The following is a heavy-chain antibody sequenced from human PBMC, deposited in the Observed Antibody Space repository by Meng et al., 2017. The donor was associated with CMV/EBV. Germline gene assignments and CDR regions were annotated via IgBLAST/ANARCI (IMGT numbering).Heavy chain of an antibody. J-gene: IGHJ5*02. CDR3: ARGAVVVPAAIVSDWFDP. CDR2: LPPNSGGT. V-gene: IGHV1-2*02. CDR1: GYTFTGSY. Sequence: ASVKVSCKASGYTFTGSYLHWVRQAPGQGLEWMGWLPPNSGGTNSAQPFQGRVTMTRDTSISTAYMELSRLRSDDTAVYYCARGAVVVPAAIVSDWFDPWGQGTLVTVSS. D-gene: IGHD2-2*02.